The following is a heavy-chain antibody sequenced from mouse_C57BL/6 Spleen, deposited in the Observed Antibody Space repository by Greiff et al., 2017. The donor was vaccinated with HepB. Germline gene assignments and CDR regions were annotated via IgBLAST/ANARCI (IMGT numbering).Heavy chain of an antibody. D-gene: IGHD5-1*01. J-gene: IGHJ2*01. Sequence: VQLQQPGAELVRPGSSLKLSCKASGYTFPSYWMHLVMQIPIQGLEWIGNIDPSDSETHYNQKFKDKATLTVDKSSSTAYMQLSSLTSEDSAVYYCAREYPPLYFDYWGQGTTLTVSS. V-gene: IGHV1-52*01. CDR3: AREYPPLYFDY. CDR2: IDPSDSET. CDR1: GYTFPSYW.